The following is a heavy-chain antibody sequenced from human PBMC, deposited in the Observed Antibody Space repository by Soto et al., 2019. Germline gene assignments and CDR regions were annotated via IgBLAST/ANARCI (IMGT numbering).Heavy chain of an antibody. Sequence: EVQLVESGGGLVQPGGSLRLSCAASGFTFSSYSMNWVRQAPGKGLEWVSYISSSSSTIYYADSVKGRFTISRDNAKNSLYLQMNSLRAEDTAVYYCARDYCSSTSCPYGGFDYWGQGTLVTVSP. D-gene: IGHD2-2*01. CDR2: ISSSSSTI. J-gene: IGHJ4*02. CDR1: GFTFSSYS. V-gene: IGHV3-48*01. CDR3: ARDYCSSTSCPYGGFDY.